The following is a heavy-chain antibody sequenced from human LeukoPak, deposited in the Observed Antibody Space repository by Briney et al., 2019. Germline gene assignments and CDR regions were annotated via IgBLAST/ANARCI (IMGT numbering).Heavy chain of an antibody. CDR3: ARSSIIAAAGPYYFDY. CDR1: GGPFINYA. J-gene: IGHJ4*02. V-gene: IGHV1-69*13. Sequence: SVKVSCKASGGPFINYAISWVRQAPGQGLEWMGGIIPIFDTADYAQNFQGRLTITADESTSTAYMELSSLRAEDTAVYYCARSSIIAAAGPYYFDYWGQGTLVTVSS. CDR2: IIPIFDTA. D-gene: IGHD6-13*01.